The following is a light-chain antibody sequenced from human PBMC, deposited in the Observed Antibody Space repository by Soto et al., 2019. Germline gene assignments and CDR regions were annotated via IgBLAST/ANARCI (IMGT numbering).Light chain of an antibody. V-gene: IGKV3-20*01. CDR2: DAS. CDR1: ESVSSSC. J-gene: IGKJ4*01. CDR3: QQYGSSPLT. Sequence: EIVLTQSPGTLSLSPGERGTLSCRASESVSSSCLAWYQQKPGQAPRLLIYDASSRATGIPDRFSGSGSGTEFTLTVSRLEPEDFALYYCQQYGSSPLTFGGGTKVDIK.